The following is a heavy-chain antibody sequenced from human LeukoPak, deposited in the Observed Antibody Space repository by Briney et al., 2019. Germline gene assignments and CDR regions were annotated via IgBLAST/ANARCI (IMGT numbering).Heavy chain of an antibody. CDR1: GGSISCYF. D-gene: IGHD3-10*01. CDR3: ARDYYDSGSYSSFDY. CDR2: IYSSGST. J-gene: IGHJ4*02. V-gene: IGHV4-4*07. Sequence: SETLSLTCTVSGGSISCYFWNWIRQPVGKGLEWIGRIYSSGSTNYNPSLKSRITMSIDTSKNQFSLKLNSVTAADTAVYYCARDYYDSGSYSSFDYWGQGTLVTVSS.